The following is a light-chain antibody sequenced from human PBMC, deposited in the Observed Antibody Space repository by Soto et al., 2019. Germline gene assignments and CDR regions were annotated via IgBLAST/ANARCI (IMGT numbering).Light chain of an antibody. J-gene: IGLJ2*01. Sequence: QPVLTQPPSVSAAPGQMVTISCSGSSSNIGNNYVSWYQQVPGTAPKLLIYDNYERPSGIPDRFSGSKSGTSATLGITGLQTGDEADYYCGTWDSSLSAVVFGGGTKLTVL. V-gene: IGLV1-51*01. CDR1: SSNIGNNY. CDR2: DNY. CDR3: GTWDSSLSAVV.